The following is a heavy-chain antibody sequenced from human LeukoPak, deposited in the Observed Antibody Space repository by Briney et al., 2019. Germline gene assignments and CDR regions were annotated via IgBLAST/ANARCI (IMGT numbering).Heavy chain of an antibody. CDR2: LIPIYGSA. V-gene: IGHV1-69*13. Sequence: SVSVSCTASGGSFTFTSNAISWVRQARGQGSEWVGGLIPIYGSANYAQKFQGTVTITSDQSTRTVYMELSSLRPEDSALYYCAGFFYDNSGDAFHIWGQGTMVTVSS. CDR1: GGSFTFTSNA. CDR3: AGFFYDNSGDAFHI. J-gene: IGHJ3*02. D-gene: IGHD3-22*01.